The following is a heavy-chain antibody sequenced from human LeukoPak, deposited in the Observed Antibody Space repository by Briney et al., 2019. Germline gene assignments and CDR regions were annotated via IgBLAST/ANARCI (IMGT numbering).Heavy chain of an antibody. Sequence: SETLSLTCAVYGGSFSGYYWSWIRQPPGKGLEWIGEINHSGSTNYNPSLKSRVTISVDTSKNQFSLKLSSVTAADTAVYSCARDKTRGLGYSYSKSGNYFDYWGQGTLVTVSS. V-gene: IGHV4-34*01. CDR2: INHSGST. D-gene: IGHD5-18*01. CDR3: ARDKTRGLGYSYSKSGNYFDY. J-gene: IGHJ4*02. CDR1: GGSFSGYY.